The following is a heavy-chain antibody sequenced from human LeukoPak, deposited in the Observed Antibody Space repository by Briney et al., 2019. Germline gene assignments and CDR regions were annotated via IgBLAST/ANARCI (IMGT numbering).Heavy chain of an antibody. CDR3: AKVANGGGDY. Sequence: PGGSLRLSCAASGFTFRSYAMSWARAAPGEGLEWVSAISGSGGSTYYADSVTGRFTISRDNSKSTLYLQMSSLRAEDTAIYYCAKVANGGGDYWGQGTLVTVSS. J-gene: IGHJ4*02. D-gene: IGHD2-8*01. V-gene: IGHV3-23*01. CDR2: ISGSGGST. CDR1: GFTFRSYA.